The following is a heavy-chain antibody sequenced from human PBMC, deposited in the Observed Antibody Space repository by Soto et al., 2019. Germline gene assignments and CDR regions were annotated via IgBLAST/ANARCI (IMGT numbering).Heavy chain of an antibody. CDR1: GDTFSGYS. CDR3: AWGXLDYYDSSGYYEKFFDY. J-gene: IGHJ4*02. D-gene: IGHD3-22*01. CDR2: INPIIGTA. Sequence: ASVKVSCKTSGDTFSGYSISWVRQAPGQGLEWMGGINPIIGTANYAQKFQGRVTMTADKSTSTAYMELSRLRSEDTAVYYCAWGXLDYYDSSGYYEKFFDYWGQGTLVTVSS. V-gene: IGHV1-69*06.